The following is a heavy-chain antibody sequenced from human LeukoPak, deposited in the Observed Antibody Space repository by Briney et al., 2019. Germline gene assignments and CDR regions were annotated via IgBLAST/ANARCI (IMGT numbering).Heavy chain of an antibody. Sequence: ASVKVSCKASGYTFTGYYKHWVRQAPGQGLEWMGRINPNSGGTNYAQKFQGRVTMTRDTSISTAYMELSRLRSDDTAVYYCARGVVVVPAAADYWGQGTLVTVSS. CDR1: GYTFTGYY. CDR2: INPNSGGT. D-gene: IGHD2-2*01. V-gene: IGHV1-2*06. CDR3: ARGVVVVPAAADY. J-gene: IGHJ4*02.